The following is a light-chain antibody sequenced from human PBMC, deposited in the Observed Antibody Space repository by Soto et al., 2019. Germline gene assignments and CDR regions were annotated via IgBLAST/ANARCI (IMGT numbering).Light chain of an antibody. Sequence: QSALTQPPSASGSPGQSVAISCTGTSSDIGGYNYVSWYQQHSGKAPKLIIYEVTRRPSGVPDRFSGSTSGSTASLTVSGLHAEDEADYYCASYAGNNVVFGGGTKLTVL. CDR1: SSDIGGYNY. CDR2: EVT. CDR3: ASYAGNNVV. V-gene: IGLV2-8*01. J-gene: IGLJ2*01.